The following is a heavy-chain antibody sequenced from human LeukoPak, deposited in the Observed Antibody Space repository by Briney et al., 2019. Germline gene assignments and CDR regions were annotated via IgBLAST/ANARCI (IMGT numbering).Heavy chain of an antibody. V-gene: IGHV1-46*01. J-gene: IGHJ4*02. CDR2: INPSTGST. D-gene: IGHD3-9*01. Sequence: GASVKVSCKASGYTFTSYYMHWVRQAPGQGLEWMGIINPSTGSTSYAPRFQGRLTMTRDTSTSTAYMELSSLRSEDTAVYYCARDEGRYFDWLSTTLIPPQSFDYWGQGTLVTVSS. CDR3: ARDEGRYFDWLSTTLIPPQSFDY. CDR1: GYTFTSYY.